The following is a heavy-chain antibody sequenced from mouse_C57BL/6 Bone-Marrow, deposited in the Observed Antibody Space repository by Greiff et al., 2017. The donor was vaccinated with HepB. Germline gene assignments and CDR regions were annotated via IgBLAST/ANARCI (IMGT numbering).Heavy chain of an antibody. V-gene: IGHV5-15*01. CDR1: GFTFSDYG. CDR3: ARHGDYYGSSPYYYAMDY. J-gene: IGHJ4*01. D-gene: IGHD1-1*01. CDR2: ISNLAYSI. Sequence: EVMLVESGGGLVQPGGSLKLSCAASGFTFSDYGMAWVRQAPRKGPEWVAFISNLAYSIYYADTVTGRFTISRENAKNTLYLEMGSLRSEDTAMYYCARHGDYYGSSPYYYAMDYWGQGTSVTVSS.